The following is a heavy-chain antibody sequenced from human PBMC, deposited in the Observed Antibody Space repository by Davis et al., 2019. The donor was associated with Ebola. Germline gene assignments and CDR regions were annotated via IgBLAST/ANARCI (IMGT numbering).Heavy chain of an antibody. D-gene: IGHD3-22*01. J-gene: IGHJ4*02. CDR2: IYHSGST. V-gene: IGHV4-38-2*02. CDR3: ARLQRDYYDSGGYYLTAYFFDS. CDR1: GYSINRGFT. Sequence: SETLSLTCTVSGYSINRGFTWGWIRQPQGKGLEWIGSIYHSGSTNYSPSLKSRVTISADTSKNQFSLRLKSVTAADTAMYYCARLQRDYYDSGGYYLTAYFFDSWGQGTLVTVSS.